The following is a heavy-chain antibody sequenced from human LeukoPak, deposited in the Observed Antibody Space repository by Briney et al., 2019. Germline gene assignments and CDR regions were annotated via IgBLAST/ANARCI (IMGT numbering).Heavy chain of an antibody. J-gene: IGHJ5*02. D-gene: IGHD2-2*01. CDR1: GGSFSGYY. V-gene: IGHV4-34*01. CDR2: INHSGST. Sequence: SETLSLTCAVYGGSFSGYYWSWIRQPPGKGLEWIGEINHSGSTNYNPSLKNRVTISVDTSKNQFSLKLSSVTAADTAVYYCARGERGGYCSSTSCRWFDPWGQGTLVTVSS. CDR3: ARGERGGYCSSTSCRWFDP.